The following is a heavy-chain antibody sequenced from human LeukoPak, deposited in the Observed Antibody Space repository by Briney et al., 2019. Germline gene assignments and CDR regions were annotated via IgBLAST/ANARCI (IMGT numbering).Heavy chain of an antibody. CDR2: IYYSGST. J-gene: IGHJ4*02. V-gene: IGHV4-59*08. CDR1: GGSISSYY. CDR3: ARRRGYCSSTSCFYYFDY. Sequence: SETLSLTCTVSGGSISSYYWSWIRQPPGKGLEWIGDIYYSGSTNYNPSLKSRVTISVDTSKNQFSLKLSSVTAADTAVYYCARRRGYCSSTSCFYYFDYWGQETLDTVSS. D-gene: IGHD2-2*01.